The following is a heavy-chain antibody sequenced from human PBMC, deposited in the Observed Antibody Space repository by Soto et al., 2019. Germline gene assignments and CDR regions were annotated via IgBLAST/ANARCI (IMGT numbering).Heavy chain of an antibody. V-gene: IGHV3-53*01. Sequence: GGSLRLSCAASGFTVSSNYMSWVRQAPGKGLEWVSVIYSGGSTYYADSVKGRFTISRDNSKNTLYLQMNSLRAEDTAVYYCAREDASGYLDAFDIWGQGTMVTVSS. J-gene: IGHJ3*02. CDR3: AREDASGYLDAFDI. CDR2: IYSGGST. D-gene: IGHD3-22*01. CDR1: GFTVSSNY.